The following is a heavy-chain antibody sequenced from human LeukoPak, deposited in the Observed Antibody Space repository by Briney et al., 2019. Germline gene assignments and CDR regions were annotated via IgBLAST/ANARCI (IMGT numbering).Heavy chain of an antibody. D-gene: IGHD3-10*01. CDR2: INHSGST. CDR1: GGSFSGYY. Sequence: SETLSLTCAVYGGSFSGYYWSWIRQPPGKGLEWIGEINHSGSTNYNPSLKSRVTISVDTSKNQFSLKLSSVTAADTAVYYCARWYYHGSGSSQWGQGTLVTVSS. J-gene: IGHJ4*02. CDR3: ARWYYHGSGSSQ. V-gene: IGHV4-34*01.